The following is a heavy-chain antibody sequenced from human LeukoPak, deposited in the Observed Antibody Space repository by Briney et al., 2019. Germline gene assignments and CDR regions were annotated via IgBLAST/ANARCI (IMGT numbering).Heavy chain of an antibody. D-gene: IGHD3-22*01. J-gene: IGHJ4*02. CDR3: ARVAQHRYYYDSSDYRYYFDY. Sequence: GASVKVSCKASGYTFTSYGISWVRQAPGQGLEWMGWISAYNGHTNYAQKLQGRVTMTTDTSTSTAYMELRSLRSDDTAVYYCARVAQHRYYYDSSDYRYYFDYWGQGTLVTVSS. V-gene: IGHV1-18*01. CDR2: ISAYNGHT. CDR1: GYTFTSYG.